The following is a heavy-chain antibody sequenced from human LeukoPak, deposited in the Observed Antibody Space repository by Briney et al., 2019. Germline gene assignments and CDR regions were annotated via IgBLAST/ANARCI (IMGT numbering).Heavy chain of an antibody. V-gene: IGHV1-2*02. CDR2: INPNSGGT. J-gene: IGHJ6*02. Sequence: ASVKVSCKASGYTFTGYYMHWVRQAPGQGLEWMGWINPNSGGTSYAQKFQGRVTMTRDTSISTAYMELSRLRSDDTAVYYCARDLVRRYCSGGSCYIYYYGMDVWGQGTTVTVSS. CDR3: ARDLVRRYCSGGSCYIYYYGMDV. D-gene: IGHD2-15*01. CDR1: GYTFTGYY.